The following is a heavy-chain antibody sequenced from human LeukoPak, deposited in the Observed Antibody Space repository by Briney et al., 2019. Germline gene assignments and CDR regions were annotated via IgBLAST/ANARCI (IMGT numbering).Heavy chain of an antibody. J-gene: IGHJ4*02. CDR2: ISDNGGST. V-gene: IGHV3-64*01. CDR3: ARGVGYFDSTGYFMYYFDY. D-gene: IGHD3-22*01. CDR1: GFTFSGYA. Sequence: GGSLRLSYAASGFTFSGYAMHWVRQAPGKGLEYVSAISDNGGSTNYANSVKGRFTISRANSKNTVYLQMGSLRPEDMAVYYCARGVGYFDSTGYFMYYFDYWGQGALVTVSS.